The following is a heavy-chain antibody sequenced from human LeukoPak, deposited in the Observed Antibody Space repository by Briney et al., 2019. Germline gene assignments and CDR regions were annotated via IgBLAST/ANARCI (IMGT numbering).Heavy chain of an antibody. CDR2: INWNGGST. V-gene: IGHV3-20*04. J-gene: IGHJ6*03. CDR1: GFIFDDYG. CDR3: ARDKFLYYYYYMDV. Sequence: TGGSLRLSCAASGFIFDDYGMSWVRQAPGKGLEWVSGINWNGGSTGYADSVKGRFTISRDNAKNSLYLQMNSLRAEDTALYYCARDKFLYYYYYMDVWGKGTTVTVSS.